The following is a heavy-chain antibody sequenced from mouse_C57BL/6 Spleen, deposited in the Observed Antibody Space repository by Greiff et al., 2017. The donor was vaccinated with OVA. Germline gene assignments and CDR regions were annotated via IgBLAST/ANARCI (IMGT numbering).Heavy chain of an antibody. J-gene: IGHJ2*01. Sequence: EVQLQQSGPELVKPGASVKISCKASGYTFTDYYMNWVKQSHGKSLEWIGDINPNNGGTSYNQKFKGKATLTVDKSSSTAYMELRSLTSEDFAVYYCASGYYGSSYDLFDYWGQGTTLTVSS. CDR1: GYTFTDYY. CDR3: ASGYYGSSYDLFDY. D-gene: IGHD1-1*01. V-gene: IGHV1-26*01. CDR2: INPNNGGT.